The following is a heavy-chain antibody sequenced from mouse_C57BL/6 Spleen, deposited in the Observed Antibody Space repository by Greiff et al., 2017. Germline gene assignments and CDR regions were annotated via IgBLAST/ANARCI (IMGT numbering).Heavy chain of an antibody. J-gene: IGHJ2*01. CDR1: GFTIKDYY. CDR3: ATLLLRLYGDV. V-gene: IGHV14-2*01. CDR2: IDPEDGET. Sequence: EVQLQQSGAELVKPGASVTLSCTASGFTIKDYYMHWVKQRTEQGLEWIGRIDPEDGETKYAPKFQGKATITADTSSNTAYLQRSSLTSEDTAVYYCATLLLRLYGDVWGQGTTLTVSS. D-gene: IGHD1-1*01.